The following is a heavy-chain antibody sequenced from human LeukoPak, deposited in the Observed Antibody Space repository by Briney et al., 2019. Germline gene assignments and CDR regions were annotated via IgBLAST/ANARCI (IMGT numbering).Heavy chain of an antibody. CDR1: GDSLRSGDYY. CDR2: IYYTGST. CDR3: ARGSGYVYY. Sequence: SQTLSLTCTVSGDSLRSGDYYWSWIRQPPGKGLEWLGSIYYTGSTNYHPSLKSRVTISLDTSKNQFSLKLSSVTAADTAVYYCARGSGYVYYWGQGTLVTVSS. V-gene: IGHV4-61*08. J-gene: IGHJ4*02. D-gene: IGHD5-12*01.